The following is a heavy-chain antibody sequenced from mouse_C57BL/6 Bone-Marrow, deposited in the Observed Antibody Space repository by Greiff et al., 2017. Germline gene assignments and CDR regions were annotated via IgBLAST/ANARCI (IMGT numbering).Heavy chain of an antibody. J-gene: IGHJ3*01. CDR2: ISSGGSYT. Sequence: EVKLVESGGDLVKPGGSLKLSCAASGFTFSSYGMSWVRQTPDKRLEWVATISSGGSYTYYPDSVKGRFTISRDNAKNTLYLQLSSLKSEDTAMYYCARPRDGYYAWFAYWGQGTLVTVSA. V-gene: IGHV5-6*02. CDR3: ARPRDGYYAWFAY. D-gene: IGHD2-3*01. CDR1: GFTFSSYG.